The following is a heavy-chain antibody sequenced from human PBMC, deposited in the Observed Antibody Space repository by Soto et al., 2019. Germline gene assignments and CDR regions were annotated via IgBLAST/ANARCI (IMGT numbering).Heavy chain of an antibody. CDR1: GFTFSSYG. D-gene: IGHD3-10*01. CDR3: ARMYSYGWGSYYMGGMDV. Sequence: QPGGSLRLSCAASGFTFSSYGMHWVRQAPGKGLGRVAVIWYDESNKYYSDSVHGRFTISRDNSKNKLYLQMNSLRAEETAVYYCARMYSYGWGSYYMGGMDVWGQGTTVTVSS. V-gene: IGHV3-33*01. CDR2: IWYDESNK. J-gene: IGHJ6*02.